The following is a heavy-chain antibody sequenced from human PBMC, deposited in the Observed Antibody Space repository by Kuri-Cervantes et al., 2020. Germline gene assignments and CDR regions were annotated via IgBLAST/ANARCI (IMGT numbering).Heavy chain of an antibody. D-gene: IGHD4-23*01. J-gene: IGHJ6*02. CDR3: ARDWSTVGGMDV. Sequence: GGSLRLSCAASGFTFSSYSMNWVRQAPGKGLEWVSYISSSSSTIYYADSVKGRFTISRGNAKNSLYLQMNSLGDEDTAVYYCARDWSTVGGMDVWGQGTTVTVSS. CDR1: GFTFSSYS. CDR2: ISSSSSTI. V-gene: IGHV3-48*02.